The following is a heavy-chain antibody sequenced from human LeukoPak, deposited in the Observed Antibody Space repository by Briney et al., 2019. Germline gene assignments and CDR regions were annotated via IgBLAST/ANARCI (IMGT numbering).Heavy chain of an antibody. CDR2: IDPSDSET. J-gene: IGHJ4*02. V-gene: IGHV5-51*01. CDR1: GYSFTKYW. D-gene: IGHD3-9*01. CDR3: ARLNDILTGPFDY. Sequence: GESLKIFCKGSGYSFTKYWIGWVRQMPGKGLEWMGNIDPSDSETRHSPSFQGQVTISVDKPISTAYLQWNSLKASDTAMYYCARLNDILTGPFDYWGQGTLVTVSS.